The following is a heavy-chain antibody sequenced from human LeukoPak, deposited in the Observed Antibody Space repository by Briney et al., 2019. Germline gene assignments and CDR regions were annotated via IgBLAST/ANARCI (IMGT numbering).Heavy chain of an antibody. CDR3: ARRNDFGI. Sequence: ADTLSLTCFVYGGSFSGYYWSWTRQPPGKGLEWIGEVNHSGSTNFNPSLKSRVTISGDTSKNQFSLKLNSVTAADTAVYYCARRNDFGIWGQGTMVTASA. D-gene: IGHD1-1*01. J-gene: IGHJ3*02. CDR2: VNHSGST. CDR1: GGSFSGYY. V-gene: IGHV4-34*01.